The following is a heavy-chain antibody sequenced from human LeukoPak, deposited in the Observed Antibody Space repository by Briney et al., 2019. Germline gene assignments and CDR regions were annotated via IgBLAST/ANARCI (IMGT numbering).Heavy chain of an antibody. V-gene: IGHV4-34*01. J-gene: IGHJ4*02. CDR1: GGSFSGYY. CDR3: ARFWGRPRLKTIPARSANREDYFDY. CDR2: INHSGST. D-gene: IGHD2-2*02. Sequence: SETLSLTCAVYGGSFSGYYWSWIRQPPGKGLEWIGEINHSGSTNYNPSLKSRVTISVDTSKNQFSLKLSSVTAADTAVYYCARFWGRPRLKTIPARSANREDYFDYWGQGTLVTVSS.